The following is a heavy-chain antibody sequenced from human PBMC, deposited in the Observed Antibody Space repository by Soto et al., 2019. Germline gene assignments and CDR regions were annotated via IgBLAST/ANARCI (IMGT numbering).Heavy chain of an antibody. CDR1: GGTFSSYA. V-gene: IGHV1-69*01. Sequence: QVQLVQSGAEVKKPGSSLKVSCKASGGTFSSYAISWVRQAPGQGLEWMAGMIPVFGSTHYTKKFQGRVTVTADESTSTAYLEVSSLRSEDTAVYYCARRGESGSWSSDYYFYMDVWGQGTTVIVSS. D-gene: IGHD6-13*01. CDR3: ARRGESGSWSSDYYFYMDV. J-gene: IGHJ6*02. CDR2: MIPVFGST.